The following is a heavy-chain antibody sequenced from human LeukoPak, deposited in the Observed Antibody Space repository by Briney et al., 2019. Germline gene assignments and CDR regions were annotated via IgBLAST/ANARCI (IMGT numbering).Heavy chain of an antibody. V-gene: IGHV4-59*08. CDR1: GGSISGYY. CDR3: ARRGPNSGSSRGWNFDL. J-gene: IGHJ2*01. D-gene: IGHD5-12*01. Sequence: SETPSLTCTVSGGSISGYYWSWIRQPPGKRLEWIGYIHYRGTGDSNPSLRSRVSMSVDTSKNQFSLKMSSLTASDTAMYYCARRGPNSGSSRGWNFDLWGRGTLLTVSS. CDR2: IHYRGTG.